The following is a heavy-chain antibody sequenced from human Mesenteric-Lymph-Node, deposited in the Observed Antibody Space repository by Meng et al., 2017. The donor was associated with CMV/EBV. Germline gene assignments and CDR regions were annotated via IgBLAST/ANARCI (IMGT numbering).Heavy chain of an antibody. J-gene: IGHJ4*02. CDR3: ARDPTHITMVRGVLGGDY. V-gene: IGHV3-7*01. CDR1: GFTFSSYA. CDR2: IKQDGSEK. D-gene: IGHD3-10*01. Sequence: GGSLRLSCAASGFTFSSYAMSWVRQAPGKGLEWVANIKQDGSEKYYVDSVKGRFTISRDNAKNSLYLQMNSLRDEDTAVYYCARDPTHITMVRGVLGGDYWGQGTLVTVSS.